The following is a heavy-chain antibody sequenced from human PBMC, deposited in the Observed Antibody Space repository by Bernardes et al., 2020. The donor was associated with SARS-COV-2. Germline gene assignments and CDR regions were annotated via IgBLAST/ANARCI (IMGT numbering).Heavy chain of an antibody. V-gene: IGHV1-8*01. CDR3: ARGSYTGTIFGAGNYYGMDV. CDR2: MNPNSGNT. J-gene: IGHJ6*02. Sequence: ASVKVSCKASGYTFTSYDINWVRQATGQGLEWMGWMNPNSGNTGYAQKFQGRVTMTRNTSISTAYMELSSLRSEDTAVYYCARGSYTGTIFGAGNYYGMDVWGQGTTVTVSS. CDR1: GYTFTSYD. D-gene: IGHD3-3*01.